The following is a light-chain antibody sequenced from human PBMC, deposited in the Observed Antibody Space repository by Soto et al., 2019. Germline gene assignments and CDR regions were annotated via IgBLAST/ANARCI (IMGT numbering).Light chain of an antibody. Sequence: QSALTQPASVSGSPGQSITISCTGTSSDVGGYNYVSWYQQHPGKAPKLMIYDVSNRPSGVSNRFSGSKSGNTASLTISGLQADDEADYYCSSYTSSSTSVFGTGTNVTVL. CDR1: SSDVGGYNY. V-gene: IGLV2-14*01. CDR3: SSYTSSSTSV. CDR2: DVS. J-gene: IGLJ1*01.